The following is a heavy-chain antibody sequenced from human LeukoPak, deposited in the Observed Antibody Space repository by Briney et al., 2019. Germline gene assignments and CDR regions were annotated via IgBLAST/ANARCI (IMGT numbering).Heavy chain of an antibody. J-gene: IGHJ4*02. Sequence: PGRSLRLSCAASGFTFSSYSMNWVRQAPGKGLEWVSSISSSSSYIYYTHSLKGGFTFPKDSARNSLYLQMNSLRAEDTAVYYCSRDRRNSYGGPLYYLDYWGQGTLVTVSS. CDR3: SRDRRNSYGGPLYYLDY. V-gene: IGHV3-21*01. CDR2: ISSSSSYI. CDR1: GFTFSSYS. D-gene: IGHD4-17*01.